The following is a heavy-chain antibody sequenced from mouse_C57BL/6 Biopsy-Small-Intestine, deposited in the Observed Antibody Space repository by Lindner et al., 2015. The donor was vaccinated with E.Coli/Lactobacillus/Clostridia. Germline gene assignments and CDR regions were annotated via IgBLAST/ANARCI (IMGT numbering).Heavy chain of an antibody. Sequence: VQLQESGPELVKPGASVKISCKASGYIFTDYYINWVKQRPGQGLEWIGWIYPGDGDTNYNGKFKGKAPLTADKSSSTAYMQLSSLTSEDSAVYFCARRDYGFDYWGQGTTLTVSS. CDR3: ARRDYGFDY. CDR2: IYPGDGDT. J-gene: IGHJ2*01. CDR1: GYIFTDYY. D-gene: IGHD1-1*02. V-gene: IGHV1-82*01.